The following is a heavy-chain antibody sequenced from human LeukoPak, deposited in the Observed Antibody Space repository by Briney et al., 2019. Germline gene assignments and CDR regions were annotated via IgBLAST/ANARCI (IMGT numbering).Heavy chain of an antibody. Sequence: GGSLRLSCAASGFTFSSYGMHWVRQAPGKGLEWVAFIRYDGSNKYYADSVKGRFTISRDNSKNTLYLQMNSLRAEDTAVYYCAKDLGYNWNYGGAFDIWGQGTMVTVSS. D-gene: IGHD1-7*01. CDR1: GFTFSSYG. V-gene: IGHV3-30*02. CDR3: AKDLGYNWNYGGAFDI. J-gene: IGHJ3*02. CDR2: IRYDGSNK.